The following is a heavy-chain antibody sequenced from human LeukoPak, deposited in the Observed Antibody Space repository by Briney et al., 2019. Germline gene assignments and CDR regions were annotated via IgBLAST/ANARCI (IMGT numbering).Heavy chain of an antibody. CDR3: ARVGQRHSSSWRAFDI. Sequence: PSETLSLTCTVSGGSISYYYWSWIRHPPGKGLEWIGYIYYSGSIDYNPSLKSRVTISVDTSKNQFSLKLSSVTAADTAVYYCARVGQRHSSSWRAFDIWGQGTMVTVSS. J-gene: IGHJ3*02. CDR2: IYYSGSI. D-gene: IGHD6-13*01. V-gene: IGHV4-59*12. CDR1: GGSISYYY.